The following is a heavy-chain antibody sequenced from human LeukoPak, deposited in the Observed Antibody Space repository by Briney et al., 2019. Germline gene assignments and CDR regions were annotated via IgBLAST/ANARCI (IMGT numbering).Heavy chain of an antibody. Sequence: APAKASCKASGYTFTTYSLAWVRQAPGQSLEWMGWISVNNGGTNYAQSFQDRVTLTRDTSTNTAYMELSSLRSEDTAVYYCATQLSPGDAFDYWGQGTLVTVSS. CDR1: GYTFTTYS. D-gene: IGHD2-21*02. CDR2: ISVNNGGT. J-gene: IGHJ4*02. V-gene: IGHV1-18*01. CDR3: ATQLSPGDAFDY.